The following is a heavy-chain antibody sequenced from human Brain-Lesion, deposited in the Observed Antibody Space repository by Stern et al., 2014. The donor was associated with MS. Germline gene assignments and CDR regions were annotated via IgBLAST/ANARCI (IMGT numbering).Heavy chain of an antibody. J-gene: IGHJ4*02. CDR3: ARIGDDDGDFRLCY. Sequence: VQLVESGPGLVKPSQTLSLPCTVSGGSISSGGYSLSWVRQPPGKGLEWVGYIYHTGSTYYNPSLKSRLDISVDTSKNQFSLKVRSVTAADTAVYYCARIGDDDGDFRLCYWGQGTLVTVSS. CDR1: GGSISSGGYS. D-gene: IGHD4-17*01. CDR2: IYHTGST. V-gene: IGHV4-31*03.